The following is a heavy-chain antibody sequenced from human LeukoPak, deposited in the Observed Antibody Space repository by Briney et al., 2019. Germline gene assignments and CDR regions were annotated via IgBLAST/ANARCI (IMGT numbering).Heavy chain of an antibody. CDR1: GYSLNNYG. CDR3: ARVPSSAHQLFSSDY. D-gene: IGHD3-10*01. CDR2: ISAYDGET. J-gene: IGHJ4*02. V-gene: IGHV1-18*01. Sequence: ASVKVSCKASGYSLNNYGISWVRHAPRQGGEWMVWISAYDGETRCKQNLQGRVTMTTDTSTSTAYMELTSLTTDDTAVYYCARVPSSAHQLFSSDYWGQGTLVTVSS.